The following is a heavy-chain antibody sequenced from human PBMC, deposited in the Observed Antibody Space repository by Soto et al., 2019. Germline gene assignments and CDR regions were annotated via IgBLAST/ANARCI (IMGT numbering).Heavy chain of an antibody. CDR2: IYYSGST. V-gene: IGHV4-31*03. CDR3: ARTVSP. Sequence: QVQLQESGPGLVKPSQTLSLTCTVSGGSISSGGYYWSWIRQHPGKGLEWIGYIYYSGSTIYDPSLKSRVTIAVDTSKNQFSLYVTSVIAADTAVYYCARTVSPWGQGTLVTVSS. J-gene: IGHJ5*02. CDR1: GGSISSGGYY.